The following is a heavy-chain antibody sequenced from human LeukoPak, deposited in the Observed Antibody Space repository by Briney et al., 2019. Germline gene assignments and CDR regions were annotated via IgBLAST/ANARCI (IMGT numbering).Heavy chain of an antibody. Sequence: GGSLRLSCAASGFTFSSYGMHWVRQAPGKGLEWVAVISYDGSNKYYADSVKGRFTISRDNSKNTLYLQMNSLRAEDTAVYYCAKAPGTSLQDYWGQGTLVTVSS. D-gene: IGHD3/OR15-3a*01. J-gene: IGHJ4*02. V-gene: IGHV3-30*18. CDR3: AKAPGTSLQDY. CDR2: ISYDGSNK. CDR1: GFTFSSYG.